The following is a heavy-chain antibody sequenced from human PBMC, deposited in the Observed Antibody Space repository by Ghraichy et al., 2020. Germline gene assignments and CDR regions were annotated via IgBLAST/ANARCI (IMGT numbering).Heavy chain of an antibody. J-gene: IGHJ3*02. CDR2: INHSGST. V-gene: IGHV4-34*01. CDR1: GGSFSGYY. Sequence: SETLSLTCAVYGGSFSGYYWSWIRQPPGKGLEWIGEINHSGSTNYNPSLKSRVTISVDTSKNQFSLKLSSVTAADTALYYCSLVVVTAIEAFDIWGQGTMVTVSS. CDR3: SLVVVTAIEAFDI. D-gene: IGHD2-21*02.